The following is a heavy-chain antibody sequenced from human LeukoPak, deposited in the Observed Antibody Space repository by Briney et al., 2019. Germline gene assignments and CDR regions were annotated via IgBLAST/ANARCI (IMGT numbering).Heavy chain of an antibody. J-gene: IGHJ4*02. CDR1: GGSFSGYY. CDR2: INHSGST. Sequence: SETLSLTCAVYGGSFSGYYWSWIRQPPGKGLEWIGEINHSGSTNYNPSLKSRVTISVDTSKNQFSLKLNSVTAADTAVYYCARGRVALFDYWGQGTLVTVSS. D-gene: IGHD3-3*01. CDR3: ARGRVALFDY. V-gene: IGHV4-34*01.